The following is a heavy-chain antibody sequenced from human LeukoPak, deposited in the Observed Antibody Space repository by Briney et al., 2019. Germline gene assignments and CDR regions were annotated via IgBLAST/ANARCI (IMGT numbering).Heavy chain of an antibody. Sequence: GASVKVSCKASGYTLTSYYMHWVRQAPGQGLEWMGIINPSGGSTSYAQKFQGRVTMTTDTSTSTVYMELRSLRSDDTAVYYCARDDNYGSGQPDDWGQGTLVTVSS. D-gene: IGHD3-10*01. CDR1: GYTLTSYY. V-gene: IGHV1-46*01. CDR2: INPSGGST. CDR3: ARDDNYGSGQPDD. J-gene: IGHJ4*02.